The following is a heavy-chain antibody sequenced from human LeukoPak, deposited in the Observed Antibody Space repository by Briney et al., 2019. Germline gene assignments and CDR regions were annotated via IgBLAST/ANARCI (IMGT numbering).Heavy chain of an antibody. CDR3: ATVGSAAPGTDFDF. J-gene: IGHJ4*02. CDR2: ISAYNGNT. D-gene: IGHD6-13*01. Sequence: ASVKVSCKASGYTFTSYGISWVRQAPGQGLEWMGWISAYNGNTNYAQKFQGRVTMTRNTSISTAYMELSSLRSEDTAVYYCATVGSAAPGTDFDFWGQGTLVTVSS. CDR1: GYTFTSYG. V-gene: IGHV1-18*01.